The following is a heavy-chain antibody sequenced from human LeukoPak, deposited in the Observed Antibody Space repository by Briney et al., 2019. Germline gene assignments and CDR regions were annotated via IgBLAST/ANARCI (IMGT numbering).Heavy chain of an antibody. J-gene: IGHJ4*02. CDR1: GFSLTTEGMC. Sequence: SGPTLVNPTQTLTLTCTFSGFSLTTEGMCMTWIRQPPGKALEWLARIDWDDETLYSTSLMPRLTISKDTSTNQVVLTMTDMDPVDTATYYCARIGTYYGGYFDYWGEGILVTVSS. CDR2: IDWDDET. CDR3: ARIGTYYGGYFDY. V-gene: IGHV2-70*17. D-gene: IGHD1-26*01.